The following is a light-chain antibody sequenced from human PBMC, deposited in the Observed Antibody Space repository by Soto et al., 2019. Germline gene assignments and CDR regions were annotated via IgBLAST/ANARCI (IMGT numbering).Light chain of an antibody. V-gene: IGLV3-21*02. CDR1: NIGHTH. CDR3: QIWDSSSDHVL. Sequence: SYELTQPPSVSVAPGQTATVTCEGDNIGHTHVHWYQQKPGQAPVLVLYDDRARPSGIPERFSGSNSGNTATLTISRVEAGDEADFYCQIWDSSSDHVLFGAGTKLTVL. CDR2: DDR. J-gene: IGLJ2*01.